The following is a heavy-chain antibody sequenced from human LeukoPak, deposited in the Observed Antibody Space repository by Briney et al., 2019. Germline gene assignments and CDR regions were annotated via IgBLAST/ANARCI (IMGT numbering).Heavy chain of an antibody. D-gene: IGHD4-23*01. V-gene: IGHV3-66*01. Sequence: PGGSLRLSCAASGFTFSSYEMNWVRQAPGKGLEWVSVIYSGGSTYYADSVKGRFTISRDNSRNTLYLQMNSLRAEDTAVYYCARMPTVDDAFDIWGQGTMVTVSS. J-gene: IGHJ3*02. CDR1: GFTFSSYE. CDR3: ARMPTVDDAFDI. CDR2: IYSGGST.